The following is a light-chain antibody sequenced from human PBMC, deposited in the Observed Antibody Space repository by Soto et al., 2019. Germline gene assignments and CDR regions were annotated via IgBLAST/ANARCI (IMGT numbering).Light chain of an antibody. CDR2: VAS. Sequence: EIVMTQSPATLSVSPGERATLSCRASQSVRSNLAWYQQKPGQTPRLLIYVASTRATGIPARVTGSGSGTEFTLTISSLQSEDFAIYYCQEYNNWPLTVGGGTKVESK. V-gene: IGKV3-15*01. CDR1: QSVRSN. CDR3: QEYNNWPLT. J-gene: IGKJ4*01.